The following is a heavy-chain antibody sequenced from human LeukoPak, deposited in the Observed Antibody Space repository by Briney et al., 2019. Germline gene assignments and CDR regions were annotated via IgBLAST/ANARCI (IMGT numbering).Heavy chain of an antibody. D-gene: IGHD5-24*01. Sequence: PSETLSLTCTVSGGSISSGGYYWSWIRQHPGKGLEWIWYIYYSGSTYYNPSLKSRVTISVDTSKKQFSLKLSSVTAAETAVYYCARDRRDGYNWNYFDYWGQGSLVTVSS. CDR3: ARDRRDGYNWNYFDY. CDR1: GGSISSGGYY. CDR2: IYYSGST. J-gene: IGHJ4*02. V-gene: IGHV4-31*03.